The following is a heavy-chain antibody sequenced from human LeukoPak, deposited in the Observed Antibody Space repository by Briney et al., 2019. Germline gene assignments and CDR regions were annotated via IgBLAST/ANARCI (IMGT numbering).Heavy chain of an antibody. Sequence: ASVKVSCKASGYTFTGYYMHWVRQAPGQGLEWMGRINPNSGGTNYAQKFQGRVTMTRDTSISTAYMELSRLRSDDTAVYYCVCPVTRYFQHWGQGTLVTVSS. CDR3: VCPVTRYFQH. CDR2: INPNSGGT. J-gene: IGHJ1*01. CDR1: GYTFTGYY. V-gene: IGHV1-2*06.